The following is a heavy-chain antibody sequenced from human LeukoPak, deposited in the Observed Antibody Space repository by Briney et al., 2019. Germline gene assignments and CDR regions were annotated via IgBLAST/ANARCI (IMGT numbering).Heavy chain of an antibody. J-gene: IGHJ4*02. CDR1: GFTFSSYA. V-gene: IGHV3-23*01. Sequence: GRSLRLSCAASGFTFSSYAMSWVRQAPGKGLEWVSAISGSGGSTYYADSVKGRFTISRDNSKNTLYLQMNSLRAEDTAVYYCAKDLSGSGSYYPLDYWGQGTLVTVSS. D-gene: IGHD3-10*01. CDR2: ISGSGGST. CDR3: AKDLSGSGSYYPLDY.